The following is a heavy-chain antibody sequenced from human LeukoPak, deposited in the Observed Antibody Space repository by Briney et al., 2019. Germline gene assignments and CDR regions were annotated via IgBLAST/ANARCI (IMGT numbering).Heavy chain of an antibody. CDR3: ARGLSYSSWYGDAFDI. CDR2: INHSGST. D-gene: IGHD6-13*01. V-gene: IGHV4-34*01. Sequence: SETLSLTCAVYGGSFSGYYWSWIRQPPGKGLEWIGEINHSGSTNYNPSLKSRVTISVDTSKNQFSLKLSSVTAADTAVYYCARGLSYSSWYGDAFDIWGQGTMVTVSS. J-gene: IGHJ3*02. CDR1: GGSFSGYY.